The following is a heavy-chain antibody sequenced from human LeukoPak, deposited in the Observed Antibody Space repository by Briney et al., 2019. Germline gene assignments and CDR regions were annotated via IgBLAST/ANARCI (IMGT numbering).Heavy chain of an antibody. CDR3: AKRPSGWYYFDY. CDR1: GFTFSSYA. V-gene: IGHV3-23*01. J-gene: IGHJ4*02. Sequence: GGSLRLSCAASGFTFSSYAMSWVRQAPGKGLEWVSAISGSGGSTYYADSVKGRFTISRDNSKNTLHLQMNSLRAEDTAIYYCAKRPSGWYYFDYWGQGTLVTVSS. CDR2: ISGSGGST. D-gene: IGHD6-19*01.